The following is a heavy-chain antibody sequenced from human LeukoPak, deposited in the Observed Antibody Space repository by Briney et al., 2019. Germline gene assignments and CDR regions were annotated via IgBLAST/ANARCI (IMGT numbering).Heavy chain of an antibody. CDR3: AKDRQGDYGDIDSPDY. Sequence: GGSLRLSCAASGFTFSNYGMHWVRQAPGKGLEWVAVMSYDGGNKYYADSVKGRFSISRDNSKNTLYLQMNSLRTEDTAVYYCAKDRQGDYGDIDSPDYWGQGTLVTVSS. CDR2: MSYDGGNK. J-gene: IGHJ4*02. V-gene: IGHV3-30*18. D-gene: IGHD4-17*01. CDR1: GFTFSNYG.